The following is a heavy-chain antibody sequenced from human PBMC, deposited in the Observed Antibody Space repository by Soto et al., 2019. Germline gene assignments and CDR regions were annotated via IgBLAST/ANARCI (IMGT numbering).Heavy chain of an antibody. CDR3: ARICGYLYYFDY. Sequence: PSETLSLTCTVSGGSISSGDYYWSWIRQPPGKGLEWIGYIYYSGSTYYNPSLKSRVTISVDTSKNQFSLKLSSVTAADTAVYYCARICGYLYYFDYWGQGTLVTVSS. D-gene: IGHD3-22*01. CDR1: GGSISSGDYY. CDR2: IYYSGST. V-gene: IGHV4-30-4*01. J-gene: IGHJ4*02.